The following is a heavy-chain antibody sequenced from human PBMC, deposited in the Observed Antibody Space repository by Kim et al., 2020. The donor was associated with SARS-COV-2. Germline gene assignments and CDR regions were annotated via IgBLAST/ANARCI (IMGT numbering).Heavy chain of an antibody. CDR3: ANSIAVAAPSERGPHENWFDP. CDR2: IYYSGST. J-gene: IGHJ5*02. D-gene: IGHD6-19*01. Sequence: SETLSLTCTVSGGSISSSSYYWGWIRQPPGKGLEWIGSIYYSGSTYYNPSLKSRVTISVDTSKNQFSLKLSSVTAADTAVYYCANSIAVAAPSERGPHENWFDPWGQGTLVTVSS. CDR1: GGSISSSSYY. V-gene: IGHV4-39*07.